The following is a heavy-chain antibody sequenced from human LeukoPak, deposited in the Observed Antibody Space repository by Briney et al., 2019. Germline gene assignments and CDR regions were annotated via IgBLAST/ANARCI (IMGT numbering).Heavy chain of an antibody. V-gene: IGHV1-18*04. D-gene: IGHD3-9*01. J-gene: IGHJ6*04. CDR1: GYTFTSYG. CDR2: ISAYNGNT. Sequence: ASVKVSCKASGYTFTSYGISWVRQAPGQGLEWMGWISAYNGNTNYAQKLQGRVTMTTDTSTSTAYMELRSLRSDDTAVYYCARDVPPTVLRYFDWLSGGDGMDVWGKGITVTVSS. CDR3: ARDVPPTVLRYFDWLSGGDGMDV.